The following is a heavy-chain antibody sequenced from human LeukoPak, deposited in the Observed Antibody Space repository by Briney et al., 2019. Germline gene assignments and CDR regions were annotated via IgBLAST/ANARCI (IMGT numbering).Heavy chain of an antibody. CDR1: GYTFTGYY. D-gene: IGHD3-22*01. Sequence: ASVKVSCKASGYTFTGYYMHWVRQAPGQGLEWMGRINPNSGGTNYAQKFQGRVTMTRDTSISTAYMELSRLRSDDTAVYYCARDIDYDSSGYLVHYWGQGTLVTASS. CDR2: INPNSGGT. CDR3: ARDIDYDSSGYLVHY. J-gene: IGHJ4*02. V-gene: IGHV1-2*06.